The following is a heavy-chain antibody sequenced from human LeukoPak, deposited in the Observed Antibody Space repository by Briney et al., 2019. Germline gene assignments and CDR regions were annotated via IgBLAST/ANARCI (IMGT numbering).Heavy chain of an antibody. CDR2: IYYSGST. CDR3: ARHGPLYDIWSAQFYFDY. Sequence: SETLSLTCTVSGGSLNSYYWSWIRQPPGKELEWIGYIYYSGSTNYNPSLKSRVTISVDTSKNQFSLKLSSVTAADTALYYCARHGPLYDIWSAQFYFDYWGQGTLVAVSS. CDR1: GGSLNSYY. V-gene: IGHV4-59*08. D-gene: IGHD3-3*01. J-gene: IGHJ4*02.